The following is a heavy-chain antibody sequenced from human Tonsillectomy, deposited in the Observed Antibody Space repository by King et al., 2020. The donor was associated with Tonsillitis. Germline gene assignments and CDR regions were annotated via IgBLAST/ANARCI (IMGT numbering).Heavy chain of an antibody. D-gene: IGHD2-2*01. CDR2: ISSSSSYI. CDR1: GFTFSSYS. Sequence: VQLVESGGGLVKPGGSLRLSCAASGFTFSSYSMNWVRQAPGKGLEWVSSISSSSSYIYYADSVKGRFTISRDNAENSLYLQMNSLRAEDTAVYYCASPYCSSTSCFDYWGQGTLVTVSS. CDR3: ASPYCSSTSCFDY. V-gene: IGHV3-21*01. J-gene: IGHJ4*02.